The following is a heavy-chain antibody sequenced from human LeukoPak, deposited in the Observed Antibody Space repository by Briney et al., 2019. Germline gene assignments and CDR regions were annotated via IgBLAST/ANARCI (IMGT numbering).Heavy chain of an antibody. CDR2: IYYSGST. CDR1: GGSFSSSSYY. CDR3: ARGLGSSSWYGVKYYFDY. V-gene: IGHV4-39*07. J-gene: IGHJ4*02. Sequence: SETLSLTCTVSGGSFSSSSYYWGWIRQPPGKGLEWIGSIYYSGSTYYNPSLKSRVTISVDTSKNQFSLKLSSVTAADTAVYYCARGLGSSSWYGVKYYFDYWGQGTLVTVSS. D-gene: IGHD6-13*01.